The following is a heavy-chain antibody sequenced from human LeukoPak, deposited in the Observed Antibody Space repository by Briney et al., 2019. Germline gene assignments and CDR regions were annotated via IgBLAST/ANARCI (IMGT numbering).Heavy chain of an antibody. J-gene: IGHJ4*02. V-gene: IGHV3-23*01. CDR3: TTYRQVLLPFES. CDR1: GFTFSTFA. CDR2: IFPSGGEI. D-gene: IGHD2-8*02. Sequence: GGSLRLSCAASGFTFSTFAMIWVRQPPGKGLEWVSSIFPSGGEIHYADSVRGRFTISRDNSKSTLSLQMNGLRAEDTAIYYCTTYRQVLLPFESWGQGTLVTVSS.